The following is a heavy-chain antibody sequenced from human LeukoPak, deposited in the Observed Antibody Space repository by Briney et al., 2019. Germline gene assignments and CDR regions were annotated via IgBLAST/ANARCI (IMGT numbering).Heavy chain of an antibody. CDR2: ISYHGDIT. CDR3: AKDLGLAAPIVVVTVFDY. D-gene: IGHD3-22*01. Sequence: GGSLRLSRAASGFTFSSYAMHWVRQAPGKGLEWVALISYHGDITYYADSVKGRFTLSRDNSKTTLFLQLNSLRAEDTAVYYCAKDLGLAAPIVVVTVFDYWGQGTLVTVSS. V-gene: IGHV3-30*01. J-gene: IGHJ4*02. CDR1: GFTFSSYA.